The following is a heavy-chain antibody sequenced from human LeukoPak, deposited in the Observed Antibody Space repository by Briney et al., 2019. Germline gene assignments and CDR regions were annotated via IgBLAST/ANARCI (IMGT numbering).Heavy chain of an antibody. J-gene: IGHJ4*02. Sequence: PGGSLRLSCAASGFTVSSNYMSWVRQAPGKGLEWVSIIYSGGSTYYADSVKGRFTISRHNSKNTLYLQMNSLRAEDTAVYYCARHSGTYHFDYWGQGTLVTVSS. V-gene: IGHV3-53*04. D-gene: IGHD1-26*01. CDR2: IYSGGST. CDR1: GFTVSSNY. CDR3: ARHSGTYHFDY.